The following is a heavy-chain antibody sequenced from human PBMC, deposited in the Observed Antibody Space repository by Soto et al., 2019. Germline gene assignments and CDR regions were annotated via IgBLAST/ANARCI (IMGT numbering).Heavy chain of an antibody. Sequence: QVQLVQSGGGVVQPGRSLSLSGVASGFSFSRSAMHWLRQAPDKGLEWVAVIPHDGNNKDFADSVRGRSTISRDNSKNTMYLQMNSLRAEDTAVYYCARGLDKSAGGAFDIWGQGTMVTVSS. CDR2: IPHDGNNK. J-gene: IGHJ3*02. CDR1: GFSFSRSA. D-gene: IGHD3-10*01. CDR3: ARGLDKSAGGAFDI. V-gene: IGHV3-33*01.